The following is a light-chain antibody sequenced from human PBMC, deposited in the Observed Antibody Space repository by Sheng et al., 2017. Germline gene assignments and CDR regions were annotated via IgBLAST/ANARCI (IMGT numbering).Light chain of an antibody. Sequence: IVMTQSPVTLSVSPGERATVSCRASQSVNRNLAWYQQASGQAPRLLIFAASTRATGIPARFSGSGSETDFTLTISSLEPEDFAVYYCQQRRDWPLTFGGGTKMEIK. CDR2: AAS. V-gene: IGKV3-15*01. J-gene: IGKJ4*01. CDR1: QSVNRN. CDR3: QQRRDWPLT.